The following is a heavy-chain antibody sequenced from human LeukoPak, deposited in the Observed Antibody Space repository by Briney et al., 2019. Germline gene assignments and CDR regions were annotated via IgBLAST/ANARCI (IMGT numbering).Heavy chain of an antibody. CDR2: IWYDGSNK. J-gene: IGHJ4*02. V-gene: IGHV3-33*06. CDR3: AKVPYWTYFDY. Sequence: GGSLRLSCAASGFTFSSYGMHWVRQAPGKGLEWVAVIWYDGSNKYYADSVKGRFTISRDNSKNTLYLQMNSLRAEDTAVYYCAKVPYWTYFDYWGLGTLVTVSS. D-gene: IGHD1-1*01. CDR1: GFTFSSYG.